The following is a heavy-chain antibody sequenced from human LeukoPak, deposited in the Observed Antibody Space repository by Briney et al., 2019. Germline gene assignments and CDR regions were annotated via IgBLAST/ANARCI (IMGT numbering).Heavy chain of an antibody. J-gene: IGHJ3*02. CDR3: ARGISDCSGGSCYSPYAFDI. V-gene: IGHV4-34*01. CDR2: VNHSGST. D-gene: IGHD2-15*01. CDR1: GGSFSGYY. Sequence: SETLSLTCAVYGGSFSGYYWSWIRQPSGKGLEWIGEVNHSGSTKYNPSLKSRVTISVDTSKIQFSLKLSSVTAADTAVYYCARGISDCSGGSCYSPYAFDIWGQGTMVTVSS.